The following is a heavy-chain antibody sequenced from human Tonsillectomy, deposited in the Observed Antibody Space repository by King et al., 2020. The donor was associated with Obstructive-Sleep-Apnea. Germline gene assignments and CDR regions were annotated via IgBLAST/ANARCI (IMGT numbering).Heavy chain of an antibody. Sequence: QLQESGPGLVKPSETLSLTCTVSGGSISSYYWSWIRQPPGKGLEWIGYIYYIGSTNYNPSLKSRFTISVDTSKNQFSLKLSSVTAADTAVYYCARRITMVRGVTYYYYYGMDVWGQGTTVTVSS. CDR2: IYYIGST. CDR3: ARRITMVRGVTYYYYYGMDV. D-gene: IGHD3-10*01. J-gene: IGHJ6*02. V-gene: IGHV4-59*08. CDR1: GGSISSYY.